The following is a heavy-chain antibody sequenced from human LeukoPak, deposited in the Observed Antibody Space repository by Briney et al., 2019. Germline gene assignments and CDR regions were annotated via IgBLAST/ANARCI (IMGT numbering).Heavy chain of an antibody. J-gene: IGHJ4*02. CDR2: IRYDGSNK. D-gene: IGHD2-15*01. CDR1: GFTFSSYS. V-gene: IGHV3-30*04. CDR3: ARDYCSGGNCPPYYFDY. Sequence: GGSPRLSCAASGFTFSSYSMDWVRQAPGKGLEWVAVIRYDGSNKYYADSVKGRFTISRDNSKNTLYLQMNSLRAEDTAVYYCARDYCSGGNCPPYYFDYWGQGTLVTVSS.